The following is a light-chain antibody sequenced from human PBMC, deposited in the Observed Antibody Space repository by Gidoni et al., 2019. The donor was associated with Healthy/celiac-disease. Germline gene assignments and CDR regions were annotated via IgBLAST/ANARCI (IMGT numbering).Light chain of an antibody. CDR3: SSYTSSSTRV. Sequence: QSARTQPASVSGSPGQSITISCTGTSSDVGGYNYVSWYQQHPGKAPHLMIYEVSNRPSGVSNRFSGSKSGNTASLTISGLQAEDEADYYCSSYTSSSTRVFGGGTKLTVL. CDR2: EVS. J-gene: IGLJ3*02. V-gene: IGLV2-14*01. CDR1: SSDVGGYNY.